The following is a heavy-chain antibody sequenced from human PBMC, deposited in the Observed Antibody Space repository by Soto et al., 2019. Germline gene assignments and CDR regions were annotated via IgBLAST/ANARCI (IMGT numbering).Heavy chain of an antibody. D-gene: IGHD2-15*01. CDR3: ARGRSNCSGGSCYRAPAEFDY. J-gene: IGHJ4*02. CDR1: GGTFSSYT. CDR2: IIPILGIA. Sequence: ASVKVSCKASGGTFSSYTISWVRQAPGQGLEWMGRIIPILGIANYAQKFQGRVTITADKSTSTAYMELSSLRSEDTAVYYCARGRSNCSGGSCYRAPAEFDYWGQGTLVTVSS. V-gene: IGHV1-69*02.